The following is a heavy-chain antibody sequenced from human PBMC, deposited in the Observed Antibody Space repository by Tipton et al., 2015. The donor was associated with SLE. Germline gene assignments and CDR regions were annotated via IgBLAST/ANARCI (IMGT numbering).Heavy chain of an antibody. V-gene: IGHV3-30*04. CDR1: GFTLSSYA. J-gene: IGHJ6*02. CDR3: ARDSYGMDV. CDR2: ISYDGSNK. Sequence: SLRLSCAASGFTLSSYAMNWVRQAPGKGLEWVAVISYDGSNKYYADSVKGRFTISRDNSKTTLYLQMNSLRAEDTAVYYCARDSYGMDVWGQGTTVTVSS.